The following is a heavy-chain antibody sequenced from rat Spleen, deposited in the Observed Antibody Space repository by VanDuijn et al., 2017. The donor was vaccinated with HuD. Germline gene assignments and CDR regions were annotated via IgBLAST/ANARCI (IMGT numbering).Heavy chain of an antibody. J-gene: IGHJ3*01. CDR2: VSTGGGNT. CDR1: GFTFNNYD. CDR3: TRTYGGYTSHWFAY. V-gene: IGHV5-25*01. D-gene: IGHD1-11*01. Sequence: EVQLVESGGGLVQPGRSLKLSCAASGFTFNNYDMAWVRQAPTKGLEWVASVSTGGGNTYFRDSVKGRFTISRDNAKSTLYLQMNSLQTEDTAIYFCTRTYGGYTSHWFAYWGQGTLVTVSS.